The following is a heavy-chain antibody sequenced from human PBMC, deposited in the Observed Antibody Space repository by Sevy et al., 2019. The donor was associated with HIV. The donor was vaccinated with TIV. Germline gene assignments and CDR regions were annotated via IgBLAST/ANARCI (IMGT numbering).Heavy chain of an antibody. D-gene: IGHD3-10*01. Sequence: ASVKVSCKASGGTFSSYAISWVRQAPGQGLEWMGGIIPIFGTANYAQKFQGRVTITADESTSTAYMELSSLRSEDTAVYYCARGDVLPWFGELLGRWFDPWGQGTLVTVSS. J-gene: IGHJ5*02. CDR1: GGTFSSYA. CDR3: ARGDVLPWFGELLGRWFDP. CDR2: IIPIFGTA. V-gene: IGHV1-69*13.